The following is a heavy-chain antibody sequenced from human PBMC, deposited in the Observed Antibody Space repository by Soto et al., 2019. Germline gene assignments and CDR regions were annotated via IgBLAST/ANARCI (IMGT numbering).Heavy chain of an antibody. D-gene: IGHD5-18*01. CDR3: ARVPKHTAMVYFDY. CDR1: GGSISSGDYY. Sequence: ASETLSLTCTVSGGSISSGDYYWSWIRQPPGKGLEWIGYIYYSGSTYYNPSLKSRVTISVDTSKNQFSLKLSYVTAADTAVYYCARVPKHTAMVYFDYWGQGTLVTVSS. CDR2: IYYSGST. J-gene: IGHJ4*02. V-gene: IGHV4-30-4*01.